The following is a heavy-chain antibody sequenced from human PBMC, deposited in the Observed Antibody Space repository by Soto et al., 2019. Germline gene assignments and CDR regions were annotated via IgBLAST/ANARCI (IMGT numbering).Heavy chain of an antibody. V-gene: IGHV3-33*01. J-gene: IGHJ5*02. CDR1: GFTFSSYA. D-gene: IGHD2-15*01. CDR2: IWYDGSNQ. CDR3: VRRAGGGWYWFDP. Sequence: QVQLVESGGGVVQPGRSLRLSCVASGFTFSSYAMHWVRQGPGKGLEWVAVIWYDGSNQYYADSVKGRFTISRDNSKNTVYLPMNSLRFEDTAGYYCVRRAGGGWYWFDPWGQGTLVTVSS.